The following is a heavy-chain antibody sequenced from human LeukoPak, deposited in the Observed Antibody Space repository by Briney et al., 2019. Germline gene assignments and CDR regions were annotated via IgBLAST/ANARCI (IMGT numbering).Heavy chain of an antibody. D-gene: IGHD2-15*01. V-gene: IGHV1-3*03. Sequence: SVKVXXKASGYTFTSYAMHWVRQAPGQRLEWMGWINAGNGNTKYSQEFQGRVTITRDTSASTAYMELSSLRSEDMAVYYCARXXXXXXGGSCYEGWFDPWGQGTLATVSS. CDR2: INAGNGNT. CDR1: GYTFTSYA. CDR3: ARXXXXXXGGSCYEGWFDP. J-gene: IGHJ5*02.